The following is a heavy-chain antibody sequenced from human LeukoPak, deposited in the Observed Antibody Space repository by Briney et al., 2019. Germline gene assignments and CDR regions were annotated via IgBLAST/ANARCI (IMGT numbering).Heavy chain of an antibody. Sequence: PGGSLRLSCAASGFTFSSYAMSWVRQAPGKGLEWVSAISGSGGSTYYADSVKGRFTISRDNSKNTLYLQMNSLRAEDTAVYYCASPGGSGLGRLGGGPNFDYWGQGTLVTVSS. V-gene: IGHV3-23*01. CDR1: GFTFSSYA. D-gene: IGHD3-10*01. CDR3: ASPGGSGLGRLGGGPNFDY. J-gene: IGHJ4*02. CDR2: ISGSGGST.